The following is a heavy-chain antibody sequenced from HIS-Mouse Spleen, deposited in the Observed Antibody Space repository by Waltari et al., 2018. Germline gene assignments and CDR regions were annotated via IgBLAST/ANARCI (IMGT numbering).Heavy chain of an antibody. D-gene: IGHD3-10*01. CDR1: GFTFSSYA. Sequence: QVQLVEPGGGVVQPGRSLRLSCAASGFTFSSYAMHWVRQAPGKGLEWVAVISYDGRNKYYADSVKGRFTIARDKSKNTLYLQMNSLRAEDTAVYYCARDPRLLWFGELLSPFDYWGQGTLVTVSS. J-gene: IGHJ4*02. V-gene: IGHV3-30*04. CDR3: ARDPRLLWFGELLSPFDY. CDR2: ISYDGRNK.